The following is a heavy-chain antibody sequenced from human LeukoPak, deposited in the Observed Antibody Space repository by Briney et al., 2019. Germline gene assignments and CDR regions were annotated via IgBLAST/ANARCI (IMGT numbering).Heavy chain of an antibody. CDR1: GGSISSYY. V-gene: IGHV4-59*08. Sequence: SETLSLTCTVSGGSISSYYWTWIRQPPGKGLGLEWIGYIYYSGGTNYNPSLKSRVTISIDTSKNQVSLKLSSVTAADTAVYYCASGVVVVAGYYGMDVWGQGTTVTVSS. CDR3: ASGVVVVAGYYGMDV. J-gene: IGHJ6*02. CDR2: IYYSGGT. D-gene: IGHD2-15*01.